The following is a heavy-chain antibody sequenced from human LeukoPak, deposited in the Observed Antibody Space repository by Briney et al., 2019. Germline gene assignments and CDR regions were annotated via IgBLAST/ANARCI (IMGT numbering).Heavy chain of an antibody. CDR3: ARDRLEAVAGTGGHYYYYYMDV. CDR2: INHSGST. J-gene: IGHJ6*03. Sequence: PSETLSLTCAVYGGSFSGYYWSWIRQPPGKGLEWLGEINHSGSTNYNPSLKSRVTMSVDTSKNQFSLKLSSVTAADTAVYYCARDRLEAVAGTGGHYYYYYMDVWGKGTTVTISS. CDR1: GGSFSGYY. D-gene: IGHD6-19*01. V-gene: IGHV4-34*01.